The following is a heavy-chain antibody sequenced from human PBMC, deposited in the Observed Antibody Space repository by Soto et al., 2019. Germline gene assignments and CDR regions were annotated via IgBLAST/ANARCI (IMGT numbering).Heavy chain of an antibody. CDR3: AKDAVPDNRQWDCFDP. CDR1: GFTFSDFA. CDR2: IGGGGADT. J-gene: IGHJ5*02. D-gene: IGHD6-19*01. V-gene: IGHV3-23*01. Sequence: DVQLLESGGGLVQPGGSLRLSCVASGFTFSDFAMTWVRQAPGKGLEWVSSIGGGGADTYHADSVKGRFTISRDNSKDTLYLQMNSLRAEDTAVYYCAKDAVPDNRQWDCFDPWGQGTLVTVSS.